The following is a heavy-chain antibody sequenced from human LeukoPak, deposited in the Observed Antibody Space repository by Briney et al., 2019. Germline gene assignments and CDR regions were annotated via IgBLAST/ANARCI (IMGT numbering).Heavy chain of an antibody. CDR1: GFTFSSYW. CDR3: ARIYGSGSYPGD. CDR2: IKQDGSEK. J-gene: IGHJ4*02. D-gene: IGHD3-10*01. Sequence: GGSLRLSCAASGFTFSSYWMSWARQAPGKGLEWVANIKQDGSEKYYVDSVKGRFTISRDNSKNSLYLQMNSLRAEDTAVYYCARIYGSGSYPGDWGQGTLVTVSS. V-gene: IGHV3-7*01.